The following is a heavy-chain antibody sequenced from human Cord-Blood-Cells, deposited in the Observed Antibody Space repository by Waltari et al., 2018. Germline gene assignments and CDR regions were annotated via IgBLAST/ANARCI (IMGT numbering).Heavy chain of an antibody. D-gene: IGHD3-10*01. CDR1: GFTFSSYA. Sequence: QVQLVESGGGVDQPGRSLRLSCAASGFTFSSYAMHWVRQAPGKGLGWVAVISYDGSNKYYADSVKGRFTISRDNSKNTLYLQMNSLRAEDTAVYYCAREYYYGSGSDYWGQGTLVTVSS. CDR3: AREYYYGSGSDY. J-gene: IGHJ4*02. V-gene: IGHV3-30-3*01. CDR2: ISYDGSNK.